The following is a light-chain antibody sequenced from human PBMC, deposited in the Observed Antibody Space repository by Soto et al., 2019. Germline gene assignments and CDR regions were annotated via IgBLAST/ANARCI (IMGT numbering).Light chain of an antibody. CDR3: LLFDGEGVV. CDR2: STT. CDR1: TGAVTSGYY. V-gene: IGLV7-43*01. Sequence: QAVVTQEPSLTVSPGGTVTLTCASSTGAVTSGYYPNWFQQRPGQPPRALIYSTTYKHPWTPARFSGSLVGGKAALTLSGAQPEDEAEYYCLLFDGEGVVFGGGTKVTVL. J-gene: IGLJ2*01.